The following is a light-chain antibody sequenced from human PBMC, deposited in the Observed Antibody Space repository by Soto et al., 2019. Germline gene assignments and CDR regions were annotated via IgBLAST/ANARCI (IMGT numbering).Light chain of an antibody. CDR2: AAS. Sequence: DIQMTQSPSYRSASVGDRVTITCRGSQSSSTYLNGYEQKPGKXPXXLIYAASSLQSGVPSRFSGSGSGTDFTLTISSLQPEDFATDYCQLSDSSFTFGQGTRLEI. CDR1: QSSSTY. J-gene: IGKJ5*01. V-gene: IGKV1-39*01. CDR3: QLSDSSFT.